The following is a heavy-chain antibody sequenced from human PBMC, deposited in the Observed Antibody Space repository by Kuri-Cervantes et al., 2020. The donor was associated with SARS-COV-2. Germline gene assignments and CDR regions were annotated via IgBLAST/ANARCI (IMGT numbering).Heavy chain of an antibody. Sequence: SETLSLPCTVSGGSVSTGSYYWSWIRQPPGKGLEWIVYIYYSGSTKYNPSLKSRVSISVDTSTNQFCLKMSSVTAADTSVYYCARTRFLEWSYIQHWGQGTLVTVSS. CDR2: IYYSGST. J-gene: IGHJ1*01. D-gene: IGHD3-3*01. CDR1: GGSVSTGSYY. CDR3: ARTRFLEWSYIQH. V-gene: IGHV4-61*01.